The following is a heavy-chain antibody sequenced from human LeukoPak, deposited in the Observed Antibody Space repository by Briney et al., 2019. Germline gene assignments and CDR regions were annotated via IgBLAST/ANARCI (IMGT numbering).Heavy chain of an antibody. CDR3: TTEHYDSSGYNY. V-gene: IGHV3-48*03. D-gene: IGHD3-22*01. J-gene: IGHJ4*02. CDR2: ISSSGSTI. CDR1: GFTFSSYE. Sequence: PGGSLRLSCAASGFTFSSYEMNWVRQAPGKGLEWVSYISSSGSTIYYADSVKGRFTISRDNAKNSLYLQMNSLKTEDTAVYYCTTEHYDSSGYNYWGQGTLVTVSS.